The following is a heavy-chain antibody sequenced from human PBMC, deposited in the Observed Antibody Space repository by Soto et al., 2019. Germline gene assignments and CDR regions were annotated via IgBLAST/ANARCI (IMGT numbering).Heavy chain of an antibody. Sequence: SGGSLRLSCAASGFTFSNAWMSWVRQAPGKGLEWVGRIKSKTDGGTTDYAAPVKGRFTISRDDSKNTLYLQMNSLKTEDTAVYYCTTVGYSSSYRYYYGMDVWGQGTTVTVSS. CDR2: IKSKTDGGTT. D-gene: IGHD6-6*01. CDR1: GFTFSNAW. J-gene: IGHJ6*02. V-gene: IGHV3-15*01. CDR3: TTVGYSSSYRYYYGMDV.